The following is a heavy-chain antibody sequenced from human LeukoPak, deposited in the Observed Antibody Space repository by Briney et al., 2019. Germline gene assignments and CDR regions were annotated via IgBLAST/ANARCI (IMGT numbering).Heavy chain of an antibody. V-gene: IGHV1-18*01. Sequence: GASVKVSCKASGYXFTSYGMSWVRQAPGQGLEWMGRISAYNGNTNYAQKLQGRVTMTTDTSTSTAYMELRSLRSDDTAVYYCAREYIVGATIYYFDYWGQGTLVTVSS. CDR1: GYXFTSYG. J-gene: IGHJ4*02. CDR3: AREYIVGATIYYFDY. D-gene: IGHD1-26*01. CDR2: ISAYNGNT.